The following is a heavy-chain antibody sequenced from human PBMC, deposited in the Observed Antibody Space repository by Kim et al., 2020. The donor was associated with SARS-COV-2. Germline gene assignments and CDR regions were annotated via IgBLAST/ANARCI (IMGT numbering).Heavy chain of an antibody. V-gene: IGHV3-48*02. Sequence: DAVKGRLTISSDNAKNSLYLQMNSLRDEDTAVYYCSRSRGTFWDDYWGQGTLVSVSS. CDR3: SRSRGTFWDDY. D-gene: IGHD3-3*02. J-gene: IGHJ4*02.